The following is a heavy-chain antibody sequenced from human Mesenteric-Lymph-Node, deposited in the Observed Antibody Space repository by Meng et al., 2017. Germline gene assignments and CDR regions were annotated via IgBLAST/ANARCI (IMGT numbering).Heavy chain of an antibody. J-gene: IGHJ4*02. V-gene: IGHV4-4*02. Sequence: QVRWEWSGPGLVKPSGTLSLTCTVSGDSISSDIWWSWVRQPPGKGLEWIGEVYHRGDTNYNPSLKSRVDISVDKSKNQFYLSLFSVTAADTAVYYCGRDQGRELINHWGQGTLVTVSS. CDR1: GDSISSDIW. D-gene: IGHD1-7*01. CDR3: GRDQGRELINH. CDR2: VYHRGDT.